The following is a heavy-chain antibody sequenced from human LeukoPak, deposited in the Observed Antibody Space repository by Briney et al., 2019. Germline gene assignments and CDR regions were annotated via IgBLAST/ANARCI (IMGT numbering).Heavy chain of an antibody. V-gene: IGHV3-30*04. CDR2: ISYDGSNK. CDR1: GFTFSSYA. J-gene: IGHJ4*02. Sequence: GGSLRLSCAASGFTFSSYAMHWVRQAPGKGLEWVAVISYDGSNKYYADSVKGRFTISRDNSKNTLYLQMNSLRAEDTAVYYCARGLRGYSSSWYGFDYWGQGTLVTVSS. CDR3: ARGLRGYSSSWYGFDY. D-gene: IGHD6-13*01.